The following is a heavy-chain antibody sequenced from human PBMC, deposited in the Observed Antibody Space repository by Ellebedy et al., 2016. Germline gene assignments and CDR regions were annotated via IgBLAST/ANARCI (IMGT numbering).Heavy chain of an antibody. V-gene: IGHV3-7*01. J-gene: IGHJ6*02. CDR1: GFTFSSYW. CDR3: ATLMTTEYYYYGMDV. D-gene: IGHD3-16*01. Sequence: GESLKISCAASGFTFSSYWMSWVRQAPGKGLEWVANIKEDGSEKYYVDSVKGRFTISRDNAKNSLSLQMSSLRAEDTAVYYCATLMTTEYYYYGMDVWGQGTTVTVSS. CDR2: IKEDGSEK.